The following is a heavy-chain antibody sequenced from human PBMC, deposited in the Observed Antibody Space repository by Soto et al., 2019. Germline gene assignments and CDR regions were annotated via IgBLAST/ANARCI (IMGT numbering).Heavy chain of an antibody. V-gene: IGHV5-51*01. CDR3: ARTRSFTLGFYYDGMDV. D-gene: IGHD6-6*01. CDR2: IYPGDSDT. Sequence: ESLKISCPGSGDSFSSYWIGWVRQMPGKDLEWMGIIYPGDSDTRYSPSFQGQVTISADKSLRTAYLQWTSLKASDTALYYCARTRSFTLGFYYDGMDVWGQGTTVTVSS. CDR1: GDSFSSYW. J-gene: IGHJ6*02.